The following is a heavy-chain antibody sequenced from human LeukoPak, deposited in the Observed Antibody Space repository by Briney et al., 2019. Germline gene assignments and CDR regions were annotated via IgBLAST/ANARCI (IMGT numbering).Heavy chain of an antibody. V-gene: IGHV1-8*01. D-gene: IGHD2-15*01. CDR2: INPNNGNA. CDR3: ARPTCRPSNYCSMDV. Sequence: ASVKVSCKASGYTFTSFDLNWVRQAPGQGLEWVGWINPNNGNADYAQRFQGRVTMTRDTAISTVYMELSSLTYEDTAVYYCARPTCRPSNYCSMDVWGKGTTVTVSS. J-gene: IGHJ6*03. CDR1: GYTFTSFD.